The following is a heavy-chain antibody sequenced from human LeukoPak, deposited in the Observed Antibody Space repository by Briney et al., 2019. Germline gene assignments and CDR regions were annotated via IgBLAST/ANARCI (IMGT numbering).Heavy chain of an antibody. J-gene: IGHJ6*03. V-gene: IGHV4-34*01. CDR3: AREGFNYYYYYMDV. CDR1: GGSFSGYY. Sequence: SETLSLTCAVYGGSFSGYYWSWNRQPPGKGLEWIGEINHSGSTNYNPSLKSRVTISVDTSKNQFSLKLSSVTAADTAVYYCAREGFNYYYYYMDVWGKGTTVTVSS. CDR2: INHSGST.